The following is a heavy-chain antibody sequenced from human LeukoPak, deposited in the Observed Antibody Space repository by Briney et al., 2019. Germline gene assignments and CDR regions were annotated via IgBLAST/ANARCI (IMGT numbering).Heavy chain of an antibody. CDR1: GSNFDDYT. V-gene: IGHV3-9*01. D-gene: IGHD3-10*01. CDR3: VKSHGAGRYYPLEY. Sequence: PGGSLRLSCAASGSNFDDYTMHWVRHPPGKGLEWVSGISWNSDFIVYGDSVKGRFTISRDNAKNSLYLQMNSLRAEDTALYYCVKSHGAGRYYPLEYWGQGTLLTVSS. CDR2: ISWNSDFI. J-gene: IGHJ4*02.